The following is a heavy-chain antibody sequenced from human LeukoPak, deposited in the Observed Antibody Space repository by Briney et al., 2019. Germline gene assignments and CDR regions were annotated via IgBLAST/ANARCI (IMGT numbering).Heavy chain of an antibody. Sequence: PSETLSLTCAVYGGSFSGYYWSWIRQPPGKGLEWLGEINHSGSTTYNPSLKSRVTISVDTSKNQFSLELSSVTAADTAVYYCARGGDYGDYGHTIDYWGQGTLVTVSS. J-gene: IGHJ4*02. CDR2: INHSGST. D-gene: IGHD4-17*01. CDR3: ARGGDYGDYGHTIDY. V-gene: IGHV4-34*01. CDR1: GGSFSGYY.